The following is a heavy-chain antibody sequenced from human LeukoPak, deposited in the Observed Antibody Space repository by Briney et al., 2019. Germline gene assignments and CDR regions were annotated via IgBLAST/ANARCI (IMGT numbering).Heavy chain of an antibody. CDR2: ISGSGSNT. CDR1: GFTFDDYA. CDR3: ATEKGDSPDY. D-gene: IGHD2-21*01. Sequence: GRSLRLSCAASGFTFDDYAMHWVRQAPGKGLEWVSAISGSGSNTYYADSVKGRFTISRDNSKNTLYLQMNSLRAEDTAVFYCATEKGDSPDYWGQGTLVTVSS. V-gene: IGHV3-23*01. J-gene: IGHJ4*02.